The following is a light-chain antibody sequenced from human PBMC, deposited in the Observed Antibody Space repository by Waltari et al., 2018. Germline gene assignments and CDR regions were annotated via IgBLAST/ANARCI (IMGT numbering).Light chain of an antibody. CDR1: NSDIGGYNY. V-gene: IGLV2-14*03. J-gene: IGLJ2*01. CDR3: TSYTTTSTLVL. CDR2: DVT. Sequence: QSALTQPASVSGSPGQSITISCTGTNSDIGGYNYVSWYQQHPGRAPKLMIYDVTDRPSGFSIRFSGSKSGNTASLTISGLRAEDEAYYYCTSYTTTSTLVLFGGGTKLTVL.